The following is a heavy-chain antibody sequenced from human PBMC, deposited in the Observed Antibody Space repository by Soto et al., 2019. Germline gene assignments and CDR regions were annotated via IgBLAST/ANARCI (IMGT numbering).Heavy chain of an antibody. CDR1: GFTFSRSA. V-gene: IGHV3-23*01. CDR2: ISGTGGTQ. J-gene: IGHJ4*02. D-gene: IGHD6-13*01. CDR3: AMGLAAAGPLDY. Sequence: EVQLLESGGGLVQPGGSLRLSCAASGFTFSRSAMSWVRQAPGRGLEWFSTISGTGGTQYYADSVKGRFTISRDNSKNRLYLDLNSLRADDTAVYYCAMGLAAAGPLDYWGQGSLVTVSS.